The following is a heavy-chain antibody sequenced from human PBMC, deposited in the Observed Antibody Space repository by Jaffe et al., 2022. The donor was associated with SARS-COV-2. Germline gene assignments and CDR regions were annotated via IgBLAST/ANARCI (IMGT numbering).Heavy chain of an antibody. CDR1: GFTFSSYA. J-gene: IGHJ3*02. CDR3: ARGGRDYYDRRPWAFDI. Sequence: EVQLVESGGGLVQPGGSLRLSCAASGFTFSSYAMHWVRQAPGKGLEYVSAISSNGGSTYYANSVKGRFTISRDNSKNTLYLQMGSLRAEDMAVYYCARGGRDYYDRRPWAFDIWGQGTMVTVSS. CDR2: ISSNGGST. V-gene: IGHV3-64*01. D-gene: IGHD3-22*01.